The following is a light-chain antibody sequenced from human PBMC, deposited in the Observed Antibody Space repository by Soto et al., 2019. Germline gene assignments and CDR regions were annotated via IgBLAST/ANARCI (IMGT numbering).Light chain of an antibody. CDR3: QQYGTSPVT. Sequence: DILLTQFPGTLSLSPGERATLSCRASQTIPTGFLAWFQQKSGQAPRLLIYGASTRATGIPDRISGSGSGTDFTLTISRVEPEDFAVYYCQQYGTSPVTFGQGTNLEI. CDR2: GAS. V-gene: IGKV3-20*01. J-gene: IGKJ2*01. CDR1: QTIPTGF.